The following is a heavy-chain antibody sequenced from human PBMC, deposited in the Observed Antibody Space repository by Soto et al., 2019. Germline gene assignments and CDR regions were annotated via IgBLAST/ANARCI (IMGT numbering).Heavy chain of an antibody. CDR3: ARDPVTTGFDY. CDR1: GYTFTSYA. V-gene: IGHV1-3*01. D-gene: IGHD4-4*01. J-gene: IGHJ4*02. CDR2: INAGNGNT. Sequence: ASVKVSCKASGYTFTSYAMHWVRQAPGQRLEWMGWINAGNGNTKYSQKFQGRVTITRDTSASTAYMELSSLGSEDTAVYYCARDPVTTGFDYWGQGTLVTVSS.